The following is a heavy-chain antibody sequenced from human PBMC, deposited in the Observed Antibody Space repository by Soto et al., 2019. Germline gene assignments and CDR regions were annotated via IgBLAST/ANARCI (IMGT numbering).Heavy chain of an antibody. D-gene: IGHD5-18*01. V-gene: IGHV1-69*13. Sequence: ASVKVSCKASGGTFSSYAISWVRQAPGQGLEWMGGIIPIFGTANYAQKFQGRVTITADESTSTAYMELSSLRSEDTAVYYCARAQYHSYGFVRPFDYWGQGTLVTVSS. CDR3: ARAQYHSYGFVRPFDY. CDR2: IIPIFGTA. CDR1: GGTFSSYA. J-gene: IGHJ4*02.